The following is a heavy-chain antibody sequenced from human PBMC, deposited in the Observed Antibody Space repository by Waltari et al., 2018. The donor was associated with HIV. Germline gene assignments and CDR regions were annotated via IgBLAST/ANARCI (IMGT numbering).Heavy chain of an antibody. V-gene: IGHV1-8*02. J-gene: IGHJ6*02. D-gene: IGHD3-22*01. CDR1: GYNFINFD. Sequence: QVHLVQSGPEVKRPGASVKISCKAYGYNFINFDFNWVRQAAGQGPEWLGWMNPNSGNTASPYIFEERVTMTRDVSTDTAYLEMSGLTPEDTAIYYCARNSSGKGNRYFYYGLDVWGQGTPVTV. CDR2: MNPNSGNT. CDR3: ARNSSGKGNRYFYYGLDV.